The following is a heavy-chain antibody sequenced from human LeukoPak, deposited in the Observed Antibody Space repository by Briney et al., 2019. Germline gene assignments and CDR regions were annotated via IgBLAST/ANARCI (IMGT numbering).Heavy chain of an antibody. CDR1: GFTFSTYG. CDR3: ARGLPSSTRTYNWFDP. CDR2: IHYDGSNE. Sequence: GGTLRLSCAASGFTFSTYGIHWVRQSPGPGLEWVAFIHYDGSNEYNGDSVKCRFTTSRDNSKNTPYLQMNSLTPEDTAVYYCARGLPSSTRTYNWFDPWGPGTLVTVSS. V-gene: IGHV3-30*02. D-gene: IGHD2-2*01. J-gene: IGHJ5*02.